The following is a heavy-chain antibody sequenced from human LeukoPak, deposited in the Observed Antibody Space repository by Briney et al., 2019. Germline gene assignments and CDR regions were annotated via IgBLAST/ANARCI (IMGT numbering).Heavy chain of an antibody. Sequence: PETLSLTCILSGGSISSSSYCWGWIRQPPWNGLEWFGRIYYSGSIYNNPPLKSRVTRSVDTSKNQCSLKLSAVTAADTDVYYFGRGSRDIVVVPAATNYYYYYMDVWGKGTTVTVSS. V-gene: IGHV4-39*07. CDR3: GRGSRDIVVVPAATNYYYYYMDV. CDR1: GGSISSSSYC. J-gene: IGHJ6*03. D-gene: IGHD2-2*01. CDR2: IYYSGSI.